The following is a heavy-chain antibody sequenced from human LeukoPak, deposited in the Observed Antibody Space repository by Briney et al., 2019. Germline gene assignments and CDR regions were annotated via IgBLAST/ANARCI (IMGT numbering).Heavy chain of an antibody. D-gene: IGHD3-10*01. CDR3: ARVGSLWFGESVLNWFDP. J-gene: IGHJ5*02. CDR2: ISAYNGNT. CDR1: GYTFTSYG. Sequence: GASVKVSCKASGYTFTSYGISWVRQAPGQGLEWTGWISAYNGNTNYAQKLQGRVTMTTDTSTSTAYMELRSLRSDDTAVYYCARVGSLWFGESVLNWFDPWGQGTLVTVSS. V-gene: IGHV1-18*01.